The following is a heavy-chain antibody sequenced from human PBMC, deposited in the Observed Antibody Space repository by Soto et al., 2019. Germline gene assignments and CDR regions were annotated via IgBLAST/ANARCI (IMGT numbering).Heavy chain of an antibody. J-gene: IGHJ6*02. D-gene: IGHD4-17*01. V-gene: IGHV3-30-3*01. CDR2: ISYDGSNK. CDR3: ARDSYGDYYYYGMDV. Sequence: GGSLRLSCAASGFTFSSYAMHWVRQAPGKWLEWVAVISYDGSNKYYADSVKGRFTISRDNSKNTLYLQMNSLRAEDTAVYYCARDSYGDYYYYGMDVWGQGXLVTVYS. CDR1: GFTFSSYA.